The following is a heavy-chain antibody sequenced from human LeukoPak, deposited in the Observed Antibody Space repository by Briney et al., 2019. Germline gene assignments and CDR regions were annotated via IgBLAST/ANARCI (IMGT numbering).Heavy chain of an antibody. CDR1: GFTFSSYA. CDR3: AKVPQLYHYYGMDV. D-gene: IGHD1-1*01. Sequence: PGGSLRLSCAASGFTFSSYAMSWVRQAPGKGLEWVSAISGSGCSTYYADSVKGRFTISRDNSKNTLYLQMNSLRAEDTAVYYCAKVPQLYHYYGMDVWGQGTTVTVSS. V-gene: IGHV3-23*01. J-gene: IGHJ6*02. CDR2: ISGSGCST.